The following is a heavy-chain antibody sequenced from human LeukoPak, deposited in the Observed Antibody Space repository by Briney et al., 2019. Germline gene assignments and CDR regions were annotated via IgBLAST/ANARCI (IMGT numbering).Heavy chain of an antibody. CDR3: ASWYSGYDQAYALGY. Sequence: SVKVSCKASGGTFSSYAISWVRQAPGQGLEWMGGIIPIFGTANYAQKFQGRVTITTDESTSTAYMELCSLRSEDTAVYYCASWYSGYDQAYALGYWGQGTLVTVSS. CDR2: IIPIFGTA. CDR1: GGTFSSYA. V-gene: IGHV1-69*05. D-gene: IGHD5-12*01. J-gene: IGHJ4*02.